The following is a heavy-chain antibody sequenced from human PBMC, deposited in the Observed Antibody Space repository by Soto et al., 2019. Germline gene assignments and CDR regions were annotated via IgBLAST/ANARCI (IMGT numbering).Heavy chain of an antibody. CDR3: ARGATVTTDRSWYFDL. CDR1: GGSISSGGYY. CDR2: IYYSGST. D-gene: IGHD4-17*01. J-gene: IGHJ2*01. Sequence: QVQLQESGPGLVKPSQTLSLTCTVSGGSISSGGYYWSWIRQHPGKGLEWIGYIYYSGSTYYNPSLKGRVTISVDTSKNQFSLKLSSVTAADTAVYYCARGATVTTDRSWYFDLWGRGTLVTVSS. V-gene: IGHV4-31*03.